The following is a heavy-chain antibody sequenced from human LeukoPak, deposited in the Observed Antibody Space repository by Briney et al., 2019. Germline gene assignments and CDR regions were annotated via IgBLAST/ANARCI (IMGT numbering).Heavy chain of an antibody. CDR2: IRSKANSYAT. CDR1: GFTFSGSA. V-gene: IGHV3-73*01. J-gene: IGHJ4*02. D-gene: IGHD1-26*01. Sequence: GGSLRLSCAASGFTFSGSAMHWVRQASGKGLEWVGRIRSKANSYATAYAASVKGRFTISRDDSKNTAYLQMNSLKTEDTAVYYCTGRVIVGATSFDYWGQGTLVTVSS. CDR3: TGRVIVGATSFDY.